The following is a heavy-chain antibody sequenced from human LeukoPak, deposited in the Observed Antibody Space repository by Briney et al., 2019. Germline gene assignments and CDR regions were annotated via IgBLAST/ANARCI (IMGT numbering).Heavy chain of an antibody. CDR3: ARVAAGTAYYFDY. D-gene: IGHD6-13*01. CDR2: ISTIGIT. J-gene: IGHJ4*02. Sequence: SETLSLTCTVSSGSISSSNYYWSWIRQPAGGGLEWIGRISTIGITNYNPSLISRVTISIDTSKNQFSLKLSSVTAADTAVYYCARVAAGTAYYFDYWGQGTLVTVSS. V-gene: IGHV4-61*02. CDR1: SGSISSSNYY.